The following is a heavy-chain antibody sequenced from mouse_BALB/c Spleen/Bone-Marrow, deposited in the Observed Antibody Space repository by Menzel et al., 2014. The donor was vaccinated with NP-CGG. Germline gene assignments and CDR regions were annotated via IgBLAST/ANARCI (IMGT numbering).Heavy chain of an antibody. CDR1: GYTFTSYY. CDR3: ARHELAMDY. Sequence: VQLKESGPELVKPGASVRVSCKASGYTFTSYYIHWVKQRPGQGLEWIGWIYPGNVNTKYNEKFKVKATLTADKSSSTAYMHLSSLTSEDSAVYFRARHELAMDYWGQGTSAPVSS. J-gene: IGHJ4*01. CDR2: IYPGNVNT. V-gene: IGHV1S56*01.